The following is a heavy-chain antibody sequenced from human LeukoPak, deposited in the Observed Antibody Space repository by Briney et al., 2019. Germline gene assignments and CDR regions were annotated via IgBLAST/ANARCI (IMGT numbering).Heavy chain of an antibody. CDR3: ARDLYGGNSDAFDI. V-gene: IGHV4-59*01. CDR2: IYYSGST. D-gene: IGHD4-23*01. Sequence: SETLSLTCTVSGGSISSYYWSWIRQPPGKGLEWIGYIYYSGSTNYNPSLKSRVTISVDTSKNQFCLKLSSVTAADTAVYYCARDLYGGNSDAFDIWGQGTMVTVSS. J-gene: IGHJ3*02. CDR1: GGSISSYY.